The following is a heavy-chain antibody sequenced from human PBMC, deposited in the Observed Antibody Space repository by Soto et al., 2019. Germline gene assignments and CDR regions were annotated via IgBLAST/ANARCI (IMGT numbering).Heavy chain of an antibody. Sequence: ASVKVSCKASGGTFSSYAISWVRQAPGQGLEWMGGIIPIFGTANYAQKFQGRVTITADKSTSTAYMELSSLRSEDTAVYYCATPEWSGSHLDFGMDVWGQGTTVTVSS. V-gene: IGHV1-69*06. CDR3: ATPEWSGSHLDFGMDV. D-gene: IGHD3-3*01. CDR1: GGTFSSYA. J-gene: IGHJ6*02. CDR2: IIPIFGTA.